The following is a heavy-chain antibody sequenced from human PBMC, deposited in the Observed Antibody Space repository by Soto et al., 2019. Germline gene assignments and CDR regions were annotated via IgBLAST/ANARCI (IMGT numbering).Heavy chain of an antibody. Sequence: QVQLVQSGAEVKKPGSSVKVSCKASGGAFSSYTISWVRQAPGQGLEWMGRIIPILGIANYAQKFQGRVTITADKAQTTAYMELSSQKSEDTAVYYCARCNGSDERLPYYYYYGMDVWGQGTTVTVSS. V-gene: IGHV1-69*02. J-gene: IGHJ6*02. CDR3: ARCNGSDERLPYYYYYGMDV. CDR1: GGAFSSYT. D-gene: IGHD3-10*01. CDR2: IIPILGIA.